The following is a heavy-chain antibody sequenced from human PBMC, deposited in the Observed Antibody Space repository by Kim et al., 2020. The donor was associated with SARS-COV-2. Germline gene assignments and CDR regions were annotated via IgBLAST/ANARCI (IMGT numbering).Heavy chain of an antibody. J-gene: IGHJ5*02. Sequence: SETLSLTCTVSGGSISTTSYFWGWIRQPPGKELEWIGSIYYGGRTFYNPSLKSRVTISVDTSTNHFSLDVRSVTAADTAVYFCARHRLEDRSYGSSIHWFDPWGQGILVTVSS. D-gene: IGHD5-18*01. CDR3: ARHRLEDRSYGSSIHWFDP. CDR2: IYYGGRT. V-gene: IGHV4-39*01. CDR1: GGSISTTSYF.